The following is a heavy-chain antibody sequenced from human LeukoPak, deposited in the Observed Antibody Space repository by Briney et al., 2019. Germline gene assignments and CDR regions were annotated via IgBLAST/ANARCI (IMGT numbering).Heavy chain of an antibody. CDR1: GFTFSSYW. CDR3: ARDSSSWYMNMDV. CDR2: IKQDGSEK. V-gene: IGHV3-7*01. J-gene: IGHJ6*03. D-gene: IGHD6-13*01. Sequence: GGSLRLSCAASGFTFSSYWMSWVRQAPGKGLEWVANIKQDGSEKYYVDSVKGRFTISRDNAKNSLYLQMNSLRAEDTAVYYCARDSSSWYMNMDVWGKGTTVTVSS.